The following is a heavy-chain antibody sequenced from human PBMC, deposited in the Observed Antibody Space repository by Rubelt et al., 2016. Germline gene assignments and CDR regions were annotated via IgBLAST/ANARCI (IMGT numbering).Heavy chain of an antibody. CDR2: IYYSGST. D-gene: IGHD1-7*01. CDR1: GSSISSSSYY. Sequence: QLQLQESGPGLVKPSETLSLTCTVSGSSISSSSYYWGWIRQPPGKGLEWIGSIYYSGSTYYNPSLKRRVTISVDTSKNQFSLKLGSVTAADTAVYYCARDGGWNYDWFDPWGQGTLVTVYS. V-gene: IGHV4-39*02. J-gene: IGHJ5*02. CDR3: ARDGGWNYDWFDP.